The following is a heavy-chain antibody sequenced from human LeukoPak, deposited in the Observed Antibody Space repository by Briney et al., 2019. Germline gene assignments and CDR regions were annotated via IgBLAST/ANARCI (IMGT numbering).Heavy chain of an antibody. V-gene: IGHV4-39*01. D-gene: IGHD3-22*01. J-gene: IGHJ4*02. CDR2: IYYSGST. Sequence: SETLSLTCTVSGGSISSSSYYWGWIRQPPGKGLEWIGSIYYSGSTYSNPSLKSRVTISVDTSKNQFSLKLSSVTAADTAVYYCARQNYYDSSGYSLYYWGQGTLVTVSS. CDR3: ARQNYYDSSGYSLYY. CDR1: GGSISSSSYY.